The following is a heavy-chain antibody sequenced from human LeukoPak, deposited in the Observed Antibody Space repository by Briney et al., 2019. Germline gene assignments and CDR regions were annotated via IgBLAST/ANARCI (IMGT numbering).Heavy chain of an antibody. CDR1: GFTFSSYS. CDR2: ISSSSSYI. CDR3: ARDKFRRNSSHDY. V-gene: IGHV3-21*01. J-gene: IGHJ4*02. D-gene: IGHD6-19*01. Sequence: GGSLRLSCVASGFTFSSYSMNWVRQAPGKGLEWVSSISSSSSYIYYADSVKGRFTISRDNAKNSLYLQMNSLRAEDTAVYYCARDKFRRNSSHDYWGQGTLVTVSS.